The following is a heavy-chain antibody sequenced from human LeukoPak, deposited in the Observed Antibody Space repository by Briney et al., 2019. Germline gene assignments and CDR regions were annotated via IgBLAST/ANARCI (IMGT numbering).Heavy chain of an antibody. CDR3: ARDSSFSPYSGSYYSYYYYYMDV. CDR1: GGSFSSYY. J-gene: IGHJ6*03. Sequence: PSETLSLTCAVYGGSFSSYYWSWIRQPAGKGLEWIGRIYTSGSTNYNPSLKSRVTMSVDTSKNQFSLKLSSVTAADTAVYYCARDSSFSPYSGSYYSYYYYYMDVWGKGTTVTISS. V-gene: IGHV4-4*07. D-gene: IGHD1-26*01. CDR2: IYTSGST.